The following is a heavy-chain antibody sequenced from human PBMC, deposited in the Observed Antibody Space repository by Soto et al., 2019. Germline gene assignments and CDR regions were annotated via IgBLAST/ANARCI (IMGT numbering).Heavy chain of an antibody. CDR1: GDSMSSSDYY. J-gene: IGHJ4*02. CDR3: ARRTVNIRTFYSGLKTHCFDY. Sequence: QLQLHESGPGLVKPSETLSLTCAVSGDSMSSSDYYWGWIRQPPGKGLEWIGSIYYSGSTYYNPALQRRVDRSVDTSKNQFSLKLKSVTAADTAIYYCARRTVNIRTFYSGLKTHCFDYWGQGAPVTVSS. V-gene: IGHV4-39*01. D-gene: IGHD6-19*01. CDR2: IYYSGST.